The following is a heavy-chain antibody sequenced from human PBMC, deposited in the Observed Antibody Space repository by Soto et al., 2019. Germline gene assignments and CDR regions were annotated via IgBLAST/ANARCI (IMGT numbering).Heavy chain of an antibody. Sequence: PSETLSLTGTVSGGSISSGCYYWSWIRQHPGKGLEWIGYIYYSGSTYYNPSLKSRVTISVDTSKNQFSLKLSSVTAADTAVYYCARSPLTSPELLDYWGQGTLVTVSS. D-gene: IGHD1-26*01. J-gene: IGHJ4*02. V-gene: IGHV4-31*03. CDR3: ARSPLTSPELLDY. CDR2: IYYSGST. CDR1: GGSISSGCYY.